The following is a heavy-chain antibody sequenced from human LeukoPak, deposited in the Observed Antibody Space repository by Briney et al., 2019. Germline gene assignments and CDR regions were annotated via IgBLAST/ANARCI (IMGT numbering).Heavy chain of an antibody. CDR3: ARDTDRYCSSTSCDAFDI. V-gene: IGHV1-18*01. J-gene: IGHJ3*02. CDR1: GYTFTSYG. Sequence: ASVKVSRKASGYTFTSYGISWVRQAPGQGLEWMGWISAYNGNTNYAQKLQGRVTMTTDTSTSTAYMELRSLRSDDTAVYHCARDTDRYCSSTSCDAFDIWGQGTMVTVSS. CDR2: ISAYNGNT. D-gene: IGHD2-2*01.